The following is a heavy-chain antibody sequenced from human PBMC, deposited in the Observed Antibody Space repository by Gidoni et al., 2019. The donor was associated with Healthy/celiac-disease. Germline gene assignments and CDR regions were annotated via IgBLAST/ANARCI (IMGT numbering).Heavy chain of an antibody. CDR2: IYHRGST. CDR3: ARDYCASGYYYYYGMDV. V-gene: IGHV4-38-2*02. Sequence: QGQLKESGPGLVKPSETLSLTCAVAGYSISSGYDWGWIRQPPGTGLEWLGSIYHRGSTYYNPSLKSRVTISVDTSKTQFSLKLCSVTAADTAVYSCARDYCASGYYYYYGMDVWGQGTTVTVSS. D-gene: IGHD1-26*01. CDR1: GYSISSGYD. J-gene: IGHJ6*02.